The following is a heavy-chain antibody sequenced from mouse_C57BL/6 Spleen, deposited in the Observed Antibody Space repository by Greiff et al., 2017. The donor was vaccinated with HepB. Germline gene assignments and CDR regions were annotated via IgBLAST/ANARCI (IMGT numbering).Heavy chain of an antibody. CDR1: GFTFSDYG. CDR2: ISSGSSTI. Sequence: EVKLMESGGGLVKPGGSLKLSCAASGFTFSDYGMHWVRQAPEKGLEWVAYISSGSSTIYYADTVKGRFTISRDNAKNTLFLQMTSLRSEDTAMYYCAREGWLLFFYAMDYWGQGTSVTVSS. J-gene: IGHJ4*01. CDR3: AREGWLLFFYAMDY. V-gene: IGHV5-17*01. D-gene: IGHD2-3*01.